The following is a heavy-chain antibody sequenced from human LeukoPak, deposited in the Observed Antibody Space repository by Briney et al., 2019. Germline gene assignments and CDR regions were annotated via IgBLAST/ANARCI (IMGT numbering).Heavy chain of an antibody. Sequence: PSETLPLTCTVSGGSISSSSYYWGWIRQPPGKGLEWIGSIYYSGSTYNNPSLKSRVTISVDTSKNQFSLKLSSVTAADTAVYYCARTIYGSGTAALYWGQGTLVTVSS. V-gene: IGHV4-39*01. J-gene: IGHJ4*02. CDR1: GGSISSSSYY. D-gene: IGHD3-10*01. CDR2: IYYSGST. CDR3: ARTIYGSGTAALY.